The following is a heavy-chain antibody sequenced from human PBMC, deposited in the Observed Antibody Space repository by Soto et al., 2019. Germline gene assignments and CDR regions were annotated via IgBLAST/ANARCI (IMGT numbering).Heavy chain of an antibody. CDR3: ARAGGAY. D-gene: IGHD3-16*01. V-gene: IGHV3-30-3*01. J-gene: IGHJ4*02. CDR2: MSYDGSNK. CDR1: GFTCSSYA. Sequence: QVQLVESGGGVDQPGRSLRLSCAASGFTCSSYAMHWVRRAPGKGLEWMAVMSYDGSNKYYADSVKGRFTISRDNSKNTLYLQMNSLRPEDTALDYCARAGGAYWGQGTLVIVSS.